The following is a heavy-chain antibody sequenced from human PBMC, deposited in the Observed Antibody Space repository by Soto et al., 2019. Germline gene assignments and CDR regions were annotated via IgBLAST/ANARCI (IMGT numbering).Heavy chain of an antibody. D-gene: IGHD3-10*01. CDR1: GYTFTNYW. CDR2: IYPRDYHT. CDR3: ARFAATSGVNAFDI. J-gene: IGHJ3*02. Sequence: PGESLKISCQGSGYTFTNYWIVWVRQMSGRGLEGMGIIYPRDYHTTYNPSFQGQVTISADKSLNSAFLQWNSLKASDTATYYCARFAATSGVNAFDIWGPGTMVTVSS. V-gene: IGHV5-51*01.